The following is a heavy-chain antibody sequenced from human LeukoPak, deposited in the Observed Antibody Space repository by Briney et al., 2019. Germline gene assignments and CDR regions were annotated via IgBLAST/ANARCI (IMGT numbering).Heavy chain of an antibody. J-gene: IGHJ4*02. D-gene: IGHD6-19*01. CDR1: GGSFSGYY. CDR2: INHSGST. Sequence: SETLSLTCAVYGGSFSGYYWSWLRQPPGKGLEWIGEINHSGSTNYNPSLKSRVTISVDTSKNQFSLKLSSVTAADTAVYYCARRGPYSSGWYGVYYFDYWGQGTLVTVSS. CDR3: ARRGPYSSGWYGVYYFDY. V-gene: IGHV4-34*01.